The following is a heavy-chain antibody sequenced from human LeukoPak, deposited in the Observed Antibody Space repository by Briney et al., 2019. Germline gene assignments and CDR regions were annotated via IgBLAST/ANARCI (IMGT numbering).Heavy chain of an antibody. V-gene: IGHV3-48*02. J-gene: IGHJ4*02. Sequence: GGSLRLSCEGSGFPFGSYVMTWVRQAPGKGLEWIAYINHNAEMIFYPDFVKGRFTISRDNAKNSLYLQMNALRYEDTVIYYCARDHDWAFDLWGQGTLVTVSS. CDR1: GFPFGSYV. CDR3: ARDHDWAFDL. D-gene: IGHD3-9*01. CDR2: INHNAEMI.